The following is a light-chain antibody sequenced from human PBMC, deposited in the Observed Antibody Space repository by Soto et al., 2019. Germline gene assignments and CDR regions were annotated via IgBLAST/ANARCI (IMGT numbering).Light chain of an antibody. Sequence: EIVLTQSPATLSLSPGERATLSCRASQSVSSSYLAWYQQKPGQAPRLLIYGASSRDTGIPDRFSGSGSGTGFTLTISRLEPEDVAGYYCEQDDSSPSFTVGQGTRLEIK. CDR1: QSVSSSY. J-gene: IGKJ5*01. CDR2: GAS. CDR3: EQDDSSPSFT. V-gene: IGKV3-20*01.